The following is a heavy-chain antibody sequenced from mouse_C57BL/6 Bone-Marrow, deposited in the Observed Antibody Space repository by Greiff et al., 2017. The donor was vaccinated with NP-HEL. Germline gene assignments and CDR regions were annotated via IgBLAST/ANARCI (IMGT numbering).Heavy chain of an antibody. CDR1: GFNIKDDY. V-gene: IGHV14-4*01. CDR2: IDPENGDT. Sequence: DVKLQESGAELVRPGASVKLSCTASGFNIKDDYMHWVKQRPEQGLEWIGWIDPENGDTEYASKFQGKATITADTSSNTAYLQLSSLTSEDTAVYYCTTLITTVNRFAYWGQGTLVTVSA. CDR3: TTLITTVNRFAY. J-gene: IGHJ3*01. D-gene: IGHD1-1*01.